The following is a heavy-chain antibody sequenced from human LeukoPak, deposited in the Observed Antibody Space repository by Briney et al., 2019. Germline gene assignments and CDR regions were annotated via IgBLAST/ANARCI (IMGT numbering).Heavy chain of an antibody. CDR2: ISGSGGST. CDR1: GFTFSSYA. CDR3: AKESYYDSSGYFTVGFAFDI. J-gene: IGHJ3*02. D-gene: IGHD3-22*01. Sequence: PGGSLRLSCAASGFTFSSYAMSWVRQAPGKGLEWVSAISGSGGSTYYADSVKGRFTISRDNSKNTLYLQMNSLRAEDTAVYYCAKESYYDSSGYFTVGFAFDIWGQGTMVTVSS. V-gene: IGHV3-23*01.